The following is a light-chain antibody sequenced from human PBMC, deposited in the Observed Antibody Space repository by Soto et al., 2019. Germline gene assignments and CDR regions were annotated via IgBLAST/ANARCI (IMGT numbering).Light chain of an antibody. CDR3: STYTSSSTPYV. CDR1: SSDIGAYDY. J-gene: IGLJ1*01. Sequence: QSVLTQPASVSGSPGQSITISCPGSSSDIGAYDYVSWYQQRPVKAPKLMIFDVTNRPSGVSDRFSGSKSGNTASLTISGLQTEDEADYYCSTYTSSSTPYVFGTGTKVTVL. V-gene: IGLV2-14*01. CDR2: DVT.